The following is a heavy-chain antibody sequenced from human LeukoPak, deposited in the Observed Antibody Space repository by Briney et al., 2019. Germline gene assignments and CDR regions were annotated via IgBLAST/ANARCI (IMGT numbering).Heavy chain of an antibody. CDR2: IIPIFGTA. Sequence: GASVKVSCKASGGTFSSYAISWVRQAPGQGLEWMGGIIPIFGTANYAQKFQGRVTITADKSTSTAYMELSSLRSEDTAVYYCAMGGYSYGDDAFDIWGQGTMVTVSS. CDR1: GGTFSSYA. CDR3: AMGGYSYGDDAFDI. V-gene: IGHV1-69*06. D-gene: IGHD5-18*01. J-gene: IGHJ3*02.